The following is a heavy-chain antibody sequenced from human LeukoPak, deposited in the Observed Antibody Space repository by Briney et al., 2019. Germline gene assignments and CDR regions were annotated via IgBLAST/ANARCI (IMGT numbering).Heavy chain of an antibody. D-gene: IGHD4-23*01. CDR2: IYYSGST. V-gene: IGHV4-59*08. Sequence: PSETLSLTCTVSGGSISSYYWSWIRQPPGKGLEWIGYIYYSGSTNYNPSLKSRVTISVDTSKNQFSLKLSSVTAADTAVYYCATVDYYYGTDVWGQGTTVTVSS. CDR3: ATVDYYYGTDV. J-gene: IGHJ6*02. CDR1: GGSISSYY.